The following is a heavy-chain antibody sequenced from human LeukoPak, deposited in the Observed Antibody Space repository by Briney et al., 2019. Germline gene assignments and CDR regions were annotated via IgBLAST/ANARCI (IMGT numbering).Heavy chain of an antibody. Sequence: ASVKVSCKASGYTFTSYYMHWVRQAPGQGLEWMGIINPSGGSTSYAQKFQGRVTMTRDMSTSTVYMEPSSLRSEDTAAYYCARAQYSSISFDYWGQGTLVTVSS. V-gene: IGHV1-46*01. CDR2: INPSGGST. CDR3: ARAQYSSISFDY. CDR1: GYTFTSYY. J-gene: IGHJ4*02. D-gene: IGHD6-13*01.